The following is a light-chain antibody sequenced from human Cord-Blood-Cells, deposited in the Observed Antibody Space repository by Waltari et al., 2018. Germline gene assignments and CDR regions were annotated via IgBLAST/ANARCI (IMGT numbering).Light chain of an antibody. CDR1: QSVFYSSNNKNY. Sequence: DIVMTQSPDSLAVSLGERATINCKSSQSVFYSSNNKNYLACDQQKQGQPPKLLIYWASTQESGVPDRFSGSGSGTDFTLTISSLQAEDVAVYYCQQYYSTPPTFGQGTKLEIK. CDR2: WAS. V-gene: IGKV4-1*01. CDR3: QQYYSTPPT. J-gene: IGKJ2*01.